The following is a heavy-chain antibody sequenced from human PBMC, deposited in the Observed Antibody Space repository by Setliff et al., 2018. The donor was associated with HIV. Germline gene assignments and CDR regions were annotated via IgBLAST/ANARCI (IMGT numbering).Heavy chain of an antibody. V-gene: IGHV3-23*01. Sequence: GGSLRLSCAASGFTLRSYAMSWFRQAPGKGLEWVSAISEGVDNTYYADSVKGRFTVSRDNSKNTLYLQMNSLIADDTVLYYCARDDDNSIGTRFDPWGQGILVTV. CDR1: GFTLRSYA. J-gene: IGHJ5*02. CDR3: ARDDDNSIGTRFDP. D-gene: IGHD6-13*01. CDR2: ISEGVDNT.